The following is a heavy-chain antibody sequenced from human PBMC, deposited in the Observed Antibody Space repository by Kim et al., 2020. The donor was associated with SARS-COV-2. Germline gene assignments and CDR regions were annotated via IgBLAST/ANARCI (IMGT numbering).Heavy chain of an antibody. Sequence: YTPARKSRVTISVGTSKNQFSLKVSSVTAADTAVYYCARSGYSSSWYGDNWGQGTLVTVSS. D-gene: IGHD6-13*01. CDR3: ARSGYSSSWYGDN. J-gene: IGHJ4*02. V-gene: IGHV4-31*02.